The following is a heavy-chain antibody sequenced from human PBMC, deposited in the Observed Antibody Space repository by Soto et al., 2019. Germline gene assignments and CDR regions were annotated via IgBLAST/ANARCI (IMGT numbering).Heavy chain of an antibody. CDR3: VRDVNYYDSSGHRDY. J-gene: IGHJ4*02. V-gene: IGHV3-21*01. Sequence: GGSLRLSCAASGFTFSTYSMHWVRQAPGKGLEWVSSISSTSTYIYYADSVKGRFTISRDNAKNSLYLQMNSLRGEDTAVYYCVRDVNYYDSSGHRDYWGQGTLVTVSS. D-gene: IGHD3-22*01. CDR1: GFTFSTYS. CDR2: ISSTSTYI.